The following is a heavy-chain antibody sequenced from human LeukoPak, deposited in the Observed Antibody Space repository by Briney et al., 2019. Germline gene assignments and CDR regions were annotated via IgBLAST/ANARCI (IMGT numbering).Heavy chain of an antibody. Sequence: GGSLRLSCAASGFTFSSYAMHWVRQAPGKGLEWVAVISYDGSNKYYADSVKGRFTISRDNSRNTLYLQMNSLRAEDTAVYYCAQKIEKYYFDYWGQGTLVTVSS. J-gene: IGHJ4*02. D-gene: IGHD2-21*01. CDR3: AQKIEKYYFDY. CDR2: ISYDGSNK. V-gene: IGHV3-30-3*01. CDR1: GFTFSSYA.